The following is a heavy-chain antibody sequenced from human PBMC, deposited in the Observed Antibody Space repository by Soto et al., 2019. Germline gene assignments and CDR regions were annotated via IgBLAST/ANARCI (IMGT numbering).Heavy chain of an antibody. V-gene: IGHV5-51*01. CDR3: ATGYCSSTSCHRWWFDP. CDR2: IYPGDSDT. Sequence: GESLKISCKGSGYSFTSYWIGWVRQMPGKGLEWMGIIYPGDSDTRYSPSFQGQVTISADKSISTAYLQWSSLKASDTAMYYCATGYCSSTSCHRWWFDPWGQGTLVTVSS. CDR1: GYSFTSYW. D-gene: IGHD2-2*01. J-gene: IGHJ5*02.